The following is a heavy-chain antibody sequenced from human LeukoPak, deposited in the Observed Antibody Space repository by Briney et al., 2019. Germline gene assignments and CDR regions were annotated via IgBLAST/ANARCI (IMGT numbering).Heavy chain of an antibody. Sequence: ASVKVSCKASRYXFTSYYIHWVRQAPGQGHEWMGWINPNSGGTNYAQKFQDRVTMTGDTSISTAYMELSRLRSDDTAVYYCARDRGSSWYVDYWGQGTLVTVSS. CDR3: ARDRGSSWYVDY. CDR2: INPNSGGT. CDR1: RYXFTSYY. D-gene: IGHD6-13*01. V-gene: IGHV1-2*02. J-gene: IGHJ4*02.